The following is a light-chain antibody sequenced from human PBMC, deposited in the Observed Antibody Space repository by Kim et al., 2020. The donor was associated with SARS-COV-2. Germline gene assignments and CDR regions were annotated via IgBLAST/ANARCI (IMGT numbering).Light chain of an antibody. CDR1: SSDIGGHDY. CDR3: GSFASSGLFV. V-gene: IGLV2-14*03. J-gene: IGLJ1*01. Sequence: QSALTQPTSVSGSPGQSITISCTGTSSDIGGHDYVSWYQQHPGKVPRLMIYAVSSRPSGISRRFSGSRSGNTASLTISGLQAEDEADYYCGSFASSGLFVFGTGTKVTVL. CDR2: AVS.